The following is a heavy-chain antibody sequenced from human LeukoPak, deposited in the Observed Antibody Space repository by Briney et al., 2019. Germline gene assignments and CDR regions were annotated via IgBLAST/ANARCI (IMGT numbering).Heavy chain of an antibody. CDR2: IYYSGST. J-gene: IGHJ4*02. V-gene: IGHV4-31*03. CDR3: ARSGYSSSWYEY. D-gene: IGHD6-13*01. Sequence: SQTLSLTCTVSGGSISSGGYYWSWIRQHPGNGLDWIGYIYYSGSTYHNPSLKSRVTISADTSKNQVSLKLSSVTAADMAVYYCARSGYSSSWYEYWGQGTLVTVSS. CDR1: GGSISSGGYY.